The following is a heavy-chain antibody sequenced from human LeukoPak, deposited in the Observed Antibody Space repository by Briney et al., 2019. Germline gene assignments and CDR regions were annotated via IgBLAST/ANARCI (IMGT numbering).Heavy chain of an antibody. CDR1: GGSISSGGYY. CDR2: IYYGGST. V-gene: IGHV4-31*03. J-gene: IGHJ4*02. CDR3: ARSSSPLLGFDY. Sequence: PSETLSLTCTVSGGSISSGGYYWSWIRQHPGEGLEWIGYIYYGGSTYYNPSLKSRVTISVDTSRNQFSLKLSSVTAADTAVYDCARSSSPLLGFDYWGQGTLVTVSS.